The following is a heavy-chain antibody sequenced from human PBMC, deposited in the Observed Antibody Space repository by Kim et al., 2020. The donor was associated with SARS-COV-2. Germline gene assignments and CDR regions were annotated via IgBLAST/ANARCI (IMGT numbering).Heavy chain of an antibody. CDR3: ARGPGIVGATTGPYYFDY. Sequence: SVKVSCKASGGTFSSYAISWVRQAPGQGLEWMGRIIPILGIANYAQKFQGRVTITADKSTSTAYMELSSLRSEDTAVYYCARGPGIVGATTGPYYFDYWGQGTLVTVSS. J-gene: IGHJ4*02. V-gene: IGHV1-69*04. CDR1: GGTFSSYA. CDR2: IIPILGIA. D-gene: IGHD1-26*01.